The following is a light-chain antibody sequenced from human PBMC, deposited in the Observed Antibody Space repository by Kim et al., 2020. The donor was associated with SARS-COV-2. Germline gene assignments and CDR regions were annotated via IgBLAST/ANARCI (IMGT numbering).Light chain of an antibody. CDR2: WAS. Sequence: DTVMTQSPDSLAVSLGERATINCKSSQSVLHSSNNKDFLAWYQQKPGQPPKLLIYWASTRESGVPDRFSGSGSGTDFTLSISSLQAEDVAVYYCQQYDSAPYTFGQGTKLEI. J-gene: IGKJ2*01. CDR1: QSVLHSSNNKDF. CDR3: QQYDSAPYT. V-gene: IGKV4-1*01.